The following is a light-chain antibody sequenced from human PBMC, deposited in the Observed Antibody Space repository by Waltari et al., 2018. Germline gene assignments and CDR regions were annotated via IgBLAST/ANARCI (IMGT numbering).Light chain of an antibody. CDR1: SGHSSYA. Sequence: QLLLTQSPSASASLGASVKLTCTLSSGHSSYAIAWSQQQPEQGPRYLRKLNSAGSHKKGDGIPDRVSGSSSEAERYLAISSLQSEDEADYYCQTWGTGRVICGGGTKLTVL. V-gene: IGLV4-69*01. CDR2: LNSAGSH. J-gene: IGLJ2*01. CDR3: QTWGTGRVI.